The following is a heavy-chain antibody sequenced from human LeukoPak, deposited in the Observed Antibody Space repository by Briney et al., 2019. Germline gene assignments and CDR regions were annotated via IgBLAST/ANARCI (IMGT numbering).Heavy chain of an antibody. CDR2: ISGSGGTT. V-gene: IGHV3-23*01. CDR1: GFTFSSYG. CDR3: AKGSSGWTYFDY. Sequence: TGGSLRLSCAASGFTFSSYGMHWVRQAPGKGLEWVSGISGSGGTTCYTDSVKGRFTISRDNSKNTLHLQMNSLRADDTAVYYCAKGSSGWTYFDYWGQGTLVTVSS. J-gene: IGHJ4*02. D-gene: IGHD6-19*01.